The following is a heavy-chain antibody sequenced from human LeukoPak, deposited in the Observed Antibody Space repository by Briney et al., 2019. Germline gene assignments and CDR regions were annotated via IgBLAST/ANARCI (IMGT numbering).Heavy chain of an antibody. J-gene: IGHJ4*02. Sequence: SETLSLTCAVYGGSFSGYYWSWIRQPPGKGLEWIGEINHSGSTNYNPSLKSRVTISVDTSKNQFSLKLSSVTAADTAVYYCARGDGGVAAAVNSFDYWGQGTLVTVSS. CDR1: GGSFSGYY. D-gene: IGHD6-13*01. CDR2: INHSGST. V-gene: IGHV4-34*01. CDR3: ARGDGGVAAAVNSFDY.